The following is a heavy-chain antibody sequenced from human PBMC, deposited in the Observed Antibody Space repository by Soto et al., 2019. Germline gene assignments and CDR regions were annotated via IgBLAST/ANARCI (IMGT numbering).Heavy chain of an antibody. D-gene: IGHD3-3*01. CDR1: GGSVSSGSYY. J-gene: IGHJ6*02. V-gene: IGHV4-61*01. Sequence: SETLSLTCTVSGGSVSSGSYYWSWIRQPPGKGLEWIGYIYYSGSTNYNPSLKSRVTISVDTSKNQFSLKLSSVTAADTAVDYCARATNFWSGYYTSHYYYYYGMDVWGQGTTVTVSS. CDR2: IYYSGST. CDR3: ARATNFWSGYYTSHYYYYYGMDV.